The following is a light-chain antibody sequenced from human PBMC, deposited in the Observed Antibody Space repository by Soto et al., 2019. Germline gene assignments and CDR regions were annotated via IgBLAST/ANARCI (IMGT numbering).Light chain of an antibody. J-gene: IGKJ4*01. Sequence: EIVLTQSPATLSLSPGETATLSCRASQSVSSYLVWYQQKPGQAPRLLIYDASNRATGIPARFSGSGSGTDFTLTISSLEPEDFAVYYCRHRSTWPVTFGGGTKVEI. V-gene: IGKV3-11*01. CDR3: RHRSTWPVT. CDR2: DAS. CDR1: QSVSSY.